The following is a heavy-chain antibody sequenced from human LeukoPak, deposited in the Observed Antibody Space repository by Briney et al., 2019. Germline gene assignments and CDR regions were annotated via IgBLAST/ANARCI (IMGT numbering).Heavy chain of an antibody. CDR3: GRSAGFVHFDH. CDR2: INYYGKT. Sequence: YPSETLSLTCTVSGNSISSSSYYWVWIRQPPGKGLEWIGSINYYGKTYYNPSVKSRVTISVDTSKNQFSLMVRSVTAADTAVYYCGRSAGFVHFDHWGQGTLVTVTS. D-gene: IGHD3-16*01. V-gene: IGHV4-39*07. CDR1: GNSISSSSYY. J-gene: IGHJ4*02.